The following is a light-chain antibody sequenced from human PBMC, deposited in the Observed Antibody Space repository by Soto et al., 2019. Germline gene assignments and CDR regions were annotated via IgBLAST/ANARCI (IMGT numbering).Light chain of an antibody. J-gene: IGKJ1*01. CDR2: KAS. CDR1: QSISTR. CDR3: QNYNSYSEE. Sequence: DIQMSQSPSTVSASVGDTVTITCRASQSISTRLAWYQQKAGTAPKVLIYKASSLESGVPSRFSGSGSGTEFTLTISSLQPDDFATYYCQNYNSYSEEFGQGTKVDIK. V-gene: IGKV1-5*03.